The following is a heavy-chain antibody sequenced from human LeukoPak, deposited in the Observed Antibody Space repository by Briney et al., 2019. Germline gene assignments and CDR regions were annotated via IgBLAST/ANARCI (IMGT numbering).Heavy chain of an antibody. Sequence: GGSLRLSCAASGFTFSSYAMHWVRQAPGKGLEWVAVISYNGSNKYYADSVKGRFTISRDNSKNTLYLQMNSLRAEDTAVYYCAREEYRYGERYWGQGTLVTVSS. D-gene: IGHD5-18*01. V-gene: IGHV3-30*04. CDR1: GFTFSSYA. CDR2: ISYNGSNK. J-gene: IGHJ4*02. CDR3: AREEYRYGERY.